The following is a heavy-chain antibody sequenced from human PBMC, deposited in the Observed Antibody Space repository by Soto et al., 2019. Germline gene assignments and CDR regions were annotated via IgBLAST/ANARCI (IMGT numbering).Heavy chain of an antibody. Sequence: QVKLVQSGAEVKKPGASVKVSCKASGYTFTGYYMHWVRHAPGQGLEWMGWINPNSGGTNYAQKFQGWVTMTRDTSISTAYMELSRLRSADTAVYYCARESVGATRDAFDIWGQGTMFTVSS. D-gene: IGHD1-26*01. CDR2: INPNSGGT. V-gene: IGHV1-2*04. CDR3: ARESVGATRDAFDI. CDR1: GYTFTGYY. J-gene: IGHJ3*02.